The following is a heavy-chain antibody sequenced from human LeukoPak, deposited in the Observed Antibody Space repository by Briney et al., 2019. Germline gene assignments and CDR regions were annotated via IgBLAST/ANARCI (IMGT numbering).Heavy chain of an antibody. D-gene: IGHD2-15*01. CDR3: ARVLRYCSGGNCYSGGLGYMDV. Sequence: PGGSLRLSCAASGFTFSGYNMRWIRQAPGKGLEWVSSISRDSSTKYYAESVRGRFTISRDNGKNALLLQKNSIRAEDTAVYSCARVLRYCSGGNCYSGGLGYMDVWGKGTTVTISS. CDR1: GFTFSGYN. J-gene: IGHJ6*03. V-gene: IGHV3-11*01. CDR2: ISRDSSTK.